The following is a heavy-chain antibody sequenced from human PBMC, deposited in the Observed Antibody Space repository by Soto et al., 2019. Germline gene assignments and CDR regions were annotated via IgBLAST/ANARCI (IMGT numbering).Heavy chain of an antibody. CDR2: IYYSGST. D-gene: IGHD3-22*01. V-gene: IGHV4-39*01. Sequence: PSETLSLTCTVSGGSISSSSYYWGWIRQPPGKGLEWIGSIYYSGSTYYNPSLKSRVTISVDTSKNQFSLKLSSVTAADTAVYYCARPHPYYYDSSGYLFSYYFDYWGQGTLVTVSS. J-gene: IGHJ4*02. CDR3: ARPHPYYYDSSGYLFSYYFDY. CDR1: GGSISSSSYY.